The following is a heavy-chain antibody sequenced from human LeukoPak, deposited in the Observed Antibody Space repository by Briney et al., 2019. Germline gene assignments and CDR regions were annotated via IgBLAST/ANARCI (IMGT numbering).Heavy chain of an antibody. CDR2: IYTSGST. D-gene: IGHD2-2*01. Sequence: PSETLSLTCTVSGGSISSYYWRWIRQPAGKGLEWIGRIYTSGSTNYNPSLKSRVTMSVDTSKNQFSLQLSSVTAADTAVYYCARDIVVVPAAQYRYYYYYMDVWGKGTTVTVSS. J-gene: IGHJ6*03. V-gene: IGHV4-4*07. CDR3: ARDIVVVPAAQYRYYYYYMDV. CDR1: GGSISSYY.